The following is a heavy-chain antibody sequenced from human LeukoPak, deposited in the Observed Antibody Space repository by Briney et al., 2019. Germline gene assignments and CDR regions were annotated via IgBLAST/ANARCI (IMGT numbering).Heavy chain of an antibody. CDR3: ARLNFRGGEALHFDS. V-gene: IGHV4-4*09. CDR2: IHSDGTT. D-gene: IGHD3-16*01. J-gene: IGHJ4*02. CDR1: GGSLTNYY. Sequence: SETLSHTCSVSGGSLTNYYWGWIRQPPGKGLEFIGYIHSDGTTNYDSSLQSRVAISLDTSKIQFSLRLYSVTAADTALYFCARLNFRGGEALHFDSWGQGTLFTVSS.